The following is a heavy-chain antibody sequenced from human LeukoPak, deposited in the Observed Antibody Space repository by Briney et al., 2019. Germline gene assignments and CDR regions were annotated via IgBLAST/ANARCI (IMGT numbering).Heavy chain of an antibody. Sequence: GGSLRLSCAASGFTFSSYGMHWVRQAPGKGLEWVAVISYDGSNKYYADSVKGRFTISRDTSNNTLYLQMNSLRAEDTAVYYCAKPLTRVNYFDYWGQGTLVTVSS. V-gene: IGHV3-30*18. CDR1: GFTFSSYG. D-gene: IGHD1-1*01. CDR2: ISYDGSNK. CDR3: AKPLTRVNYFDY. J-gene: IGHJ4*02.